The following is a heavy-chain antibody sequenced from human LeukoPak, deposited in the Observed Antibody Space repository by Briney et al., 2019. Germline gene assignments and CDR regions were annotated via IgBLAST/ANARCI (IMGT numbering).Heavy chain of an antibody. CDR2: INPSGGST. CDR3: ARGPKYSSGYTQEDSDY. J-gene: IGHJ4*02. V-gene: IGHV1-46*01. D-gene: IGHD3-22*01. CDR1: GYTFTSYY. Sequence: ASVKVSCKASGYTFTSYYMHWVRQAPGQGLEWMGIINPSGGSTSYAQKFQGRVSMTRDTSTSTVYMELSSLRSEDTAVYYCARGPKYSSGYTQEDSDYWGQGTLVTVSS.